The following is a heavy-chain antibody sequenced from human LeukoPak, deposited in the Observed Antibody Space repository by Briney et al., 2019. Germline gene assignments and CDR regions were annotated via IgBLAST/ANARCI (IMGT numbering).Heavy chain of an antibody. Sequence: PGGTLRLSCAASRFTFSSYAMSWVRQASGKGLEWGSAISGSGGSTYYADSVKGRFTISRDNSKNTLYLQMNSLRAEDTAVYYCAKDFATGYSSGWYVYWGQGTLVTVSS. CDR3: AKDFATGYSSGWYVY. CDR2: ISGSGGST. J-gene: IGHJ4*02. CDR1: RFTFSSYA. V-gene: IGHV3-23*01. D-gene: IGHD6-19*01.